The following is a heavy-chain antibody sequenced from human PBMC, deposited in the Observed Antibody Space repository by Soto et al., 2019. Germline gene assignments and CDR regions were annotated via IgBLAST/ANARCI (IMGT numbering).Heavy chain of an antibody. CDR1: GFTFSSYA. D-gene: IGHD5-12*01. CDR3: ARDIMAGAVY. Sequence: QVQLVESGGGVVQPGRSLRLSCAASGFTFSSYAMHWVRQAPGKGLEWVAVISYDGSNKYYADSVKDRFTISRDNSKNTLYLQMNSLRAEDTAVYYCARDIMAGAVYWGQGTLVTVSS. V-gene: IGHV3-30-3*01. CDR2: ISYDGSNK. J-gene: IGHJ4*02.